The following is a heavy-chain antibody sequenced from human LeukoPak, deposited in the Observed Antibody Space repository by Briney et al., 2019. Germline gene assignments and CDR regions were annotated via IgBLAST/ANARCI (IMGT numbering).Heavy chain of an antibody. CDR1: GFSFRDYW. CDR3: ATSWVRQQRDF. Sequence: PGGSLRLSCAASGFSFRDYWMSWVRQAPGKGLEWVADIEPDGSGKTYVDSVKGRFTISRDNAQQSLYLQMDTLTAEDTAVYYCATSWVRQQRDFWGQGTLVTVSS. J-gene: IGHJ4*02. CDR2: IEPDGSGK. V-gene: IGHV3-7*01. D-gene: IGHD3-10*01.